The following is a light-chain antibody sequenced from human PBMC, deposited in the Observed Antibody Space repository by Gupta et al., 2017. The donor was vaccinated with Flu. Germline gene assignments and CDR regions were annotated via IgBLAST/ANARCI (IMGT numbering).Light chain of an antibody. Sequence: QSALTQPAPVAGSPGQTITISCTGTTLFVGGHPFVSWYQEPPVQAPTLIIYEVTNRPAGVANGFSGSKSGNTASLTISGLQAEDEADYYCISYTSSSTLVFGGGTKMTVL. J-gene: IGLJ3*02. CDR3: ISYTSSSTLV. CDR1: TLFVGGHPF. V-gene: IGLV2-14*01. CDR2: EVT.